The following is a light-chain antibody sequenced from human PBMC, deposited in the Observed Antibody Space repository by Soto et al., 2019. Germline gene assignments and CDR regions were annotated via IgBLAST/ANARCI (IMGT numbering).Light chain of an antibody. CDR2: AAS. CDR3: QQSYSTPQT. Sequence: DIQRTQSPSSLSASVGDRVTITCRASQSICSYLNWYQQKPGKAHKLLIYAASSLHSGVPSRFSGSGSGTDFTLTISSLQPEDFATYYCQQSYSTPQTFGQGTKLEIK. V-gene: IGKV1-39*01. J-gene: IGKJ2*01. CDR1: QSICSY.